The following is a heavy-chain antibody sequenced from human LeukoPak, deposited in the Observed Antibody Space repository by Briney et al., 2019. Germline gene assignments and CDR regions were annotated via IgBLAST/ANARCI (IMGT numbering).Heavy chain of an antibody. D-gene: IGHD3-16*01. CDR1: GFTFSSYA. CDR3: ARDLGGPIDY. CDR2: ISYDGSNK. Sequence: GGSLRLSCAASGFTFSSYAMHWVRQAPGKGLEWVAVISYDGSNKYYADSVKGRFTISRDNSKNTLYLQMNSLRAEDTAVYYCARDLGGPIDYWGQGTLVTVSS. V-gene: IGHV3-30-3*01. J-gene: IGHJ4*02.